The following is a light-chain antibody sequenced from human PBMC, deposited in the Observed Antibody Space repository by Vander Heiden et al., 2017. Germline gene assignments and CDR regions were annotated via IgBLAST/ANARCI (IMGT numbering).Light chain of an antibody. CDR3: QQTDRTPYT. CDR2: AAS. Sequence: DIQLTQSPPSLSASIGDRVTITCRANETIRNFLIWYQQKPGRAPKFLIYAASTLQSGVPSRFNGSGSGTDFTLTVRGLQPEDFATYFCQQTDRTPYTFGQGTTLEIK. V-gene: IGKV1-39*01. J-gene: IGKJ2*01. CDR1: ETIRNF.